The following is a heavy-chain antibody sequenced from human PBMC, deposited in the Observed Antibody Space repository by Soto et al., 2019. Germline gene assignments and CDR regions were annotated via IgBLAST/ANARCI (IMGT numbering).Heavy chain of an antibody. J-gene: IGHJ3*02. D-gene: IGHD4-17*01. CDR3: AKPQTTGTLALNPFHDAFAT. V-gene: IGHV3-23*01. CDR2: ISGSGGST. Sequence: PGGSLRLSCAASGFTFSSYAMSWVRQAPGKGLEWVSAISGSGGSTYYADSVKGRFTISRDNSKNTLYLQMNSLRAEDTAVYYCAKPQTTGTLALNPFHDAFATCGHGTXVPVSS. CDR1: GFTFSSYA.